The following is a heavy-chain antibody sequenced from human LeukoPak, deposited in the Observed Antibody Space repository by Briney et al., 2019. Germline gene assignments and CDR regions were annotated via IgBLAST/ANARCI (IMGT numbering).Heavy chain of an antibody. J-gene: IGHJ4*02. V-gene: IGHV3-30*04. D-gene: IGHD5/OR15-5a*01. Sequence: GGSLRLSCAASGFTFSSYAMHWVRQAPGKGLEWVAVISYDGSNKYYADSVKGRFTISRDNSKNTLYLQMNSLRAEDTAVYYCASDRHGVSTAPMPLWHWGQGTLVTVSS. CDR3: ASDRHGVSTAPMPLWH. CDR2: ISYDGSNK. CDR1: GFTFSSYA.